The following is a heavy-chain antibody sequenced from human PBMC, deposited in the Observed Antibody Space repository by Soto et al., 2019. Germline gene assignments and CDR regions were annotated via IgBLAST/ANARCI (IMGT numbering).Heavy chain of an antibody. CDR3: ASGGVYSNPPYYFDY. V-gene: IGHV1-69*13. CDR2: IIPIFGTA. D-gene: IGHD4-4*01. Sequence: ASVKVSCKASGGTFSSYAISWVRQAPGQGLEWMGGIIPIFGTANYAQKFQGRVTITADESTSTAYMELSGLRSEDTAVYYCASGGVYSNPPYYFDYWGQGTLVTVSS. CDR1: GGTFSSYA. J-gene: IGHJ4*02.